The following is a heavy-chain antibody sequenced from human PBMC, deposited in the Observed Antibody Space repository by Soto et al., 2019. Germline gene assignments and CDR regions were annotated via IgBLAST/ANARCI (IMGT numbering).Heavy chain of an antibody. V-gene: IGHV4-4*07. Sequence: SETLSVTCTVSGASISGFYWSWIRKSAGKGREWIGRIYATGTTDYNPSLKSRVMMSVDTSKKQFSLKLRSVTAADTAVYYCVRDGTKTLRDWFDPWGQGISVTAPQ. D-gene: IGHD1-1*01. CDR2: IYATGTT. CDR3: VRDGTKTLRDWFDP. CDR1: GASISGFY. J-gene: IGHJ5*02.